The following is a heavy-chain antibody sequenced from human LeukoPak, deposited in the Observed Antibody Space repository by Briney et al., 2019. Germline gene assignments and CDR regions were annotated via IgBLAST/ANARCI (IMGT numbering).Heavy chain of an antibody. Sequence: GGSLRLSCAASRFTFSRYWMHWVRQAPGKGLVWVSRINSDGSSTSYADSVKGRFTISRDNAKNTLYLQMNSLRAEDTAVYYCARGIYGSGTLYRWGQGTLVTVSS. CDR1: RFTFSRYW. D-gene: IGHD3-10*01. CDR2: INSDGSST. J-gene: IGHJ5*02. V-gene: IGHV3-74*01. CDR3: ARGIYGSGTLYR.